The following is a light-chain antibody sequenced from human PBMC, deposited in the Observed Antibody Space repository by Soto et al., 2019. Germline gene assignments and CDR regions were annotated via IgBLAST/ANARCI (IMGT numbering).Light chain of an antibody. V-gene: IGKV3-11*01. J-gene: IGKJ5*01. CDR2: DAT. CDR3: QQRSNWPPRIT. Sequence: EIVLTQSPVTLSLSPGERATPSFRSSQSVTTYLAWYQQKPGQAPRLLIYDATNRATGIPARFSGSGSGTDFTLTISSLQPEDFAVYYCQQRSNWPPRITFGQGTRLEIK. CDR1: QSVTTY.